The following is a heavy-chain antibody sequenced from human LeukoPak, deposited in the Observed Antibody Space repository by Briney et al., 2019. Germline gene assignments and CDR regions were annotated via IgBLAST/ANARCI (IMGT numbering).Heavy chain of an antibody. Sequence: PGRSLTLSCAASGFTFSSYGMHWVRQAPGKGLEWVAVISYDGSNKYYADSVKGRFTISRDNSKNTLYLQMNSLRAEDTAVYYCAKEVSPSSRYSSGWAFDYWGQGTLVTVSS. V-gene: IGHV3-30*18. D-gene: IGHD6-19*01. CDR3: AKEVSPSSRYSSGWAFDY. CDR2: ISYDGSNK. CDR1: GFTFSSYG. J-gene: IGHJ4*02.